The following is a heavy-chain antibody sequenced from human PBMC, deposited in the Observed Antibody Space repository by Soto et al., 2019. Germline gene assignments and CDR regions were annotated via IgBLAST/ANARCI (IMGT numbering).Heavy chain of an antibody. J-gene: IGHJ6*02. CDR3: ARAGRYSYGFILGRGIDV. Sequence: QVQLQHWGAGLLKPSETMSLTCAVYGGSFSGYYWSWIRQPPVKGLEWIGEINHSGSTNYNPSLMSRGTISVDTSKNQFSLKLSSVTAADTAVYYCARAGRYSYGFILGRGIDVWGQGTTVTVSS. V-gene: IGHV4-34*01. D-gene: IGHD5-18*01. CDR1: GGSFSGYY. CDR2: INHSGST.